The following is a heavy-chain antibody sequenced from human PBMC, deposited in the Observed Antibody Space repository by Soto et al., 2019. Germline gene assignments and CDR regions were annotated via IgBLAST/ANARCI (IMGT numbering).Heavy chain of an antibody. CDR2: ISNDGSKK. J-gene: IGHJ4*02. CDR3: ATSGPRGICGRECHLRMLL. CDR1: GVSRSSDG. D-gene: IGHD2-21*01. V-gene: IGHV3-30*03. Sequence: PGGSVRFCCAASGVSRSSDGMHWVRQAPVKGLQWVAVISNDGSKKHYADSVKGRFTISRDNSKHTLYLQMTSMSPEDTALYYRATSGPRGICGRECHLRMLLWGQGT.